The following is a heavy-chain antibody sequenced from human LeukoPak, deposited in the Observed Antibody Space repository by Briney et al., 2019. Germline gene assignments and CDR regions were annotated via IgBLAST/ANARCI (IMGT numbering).Heavy chain of an antibody. CDR2: IYPGDSDT. CDR1: GYSFTSYW. CDR3: ARLPPTNGTTCDAFHL. D-gene: IGHD1-1*01. V-gene: IGHV5-51*01. J-gene: IGHJ3*01. Sequence: GESLKISCKGSGYSFTSYWIGWVRQMPGKGLEWMGIIYPGDSDTRYSPSFQGQVTISADESISPAYLEWSSLKASDTAMYYWARLPPTNGTTCDAFHLWRQGTMLRV.